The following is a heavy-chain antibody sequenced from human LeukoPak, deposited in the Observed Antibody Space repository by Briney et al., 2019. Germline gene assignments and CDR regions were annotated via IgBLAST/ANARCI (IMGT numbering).Heavy chain of an antibody. Sequence: PGGSLRLSCAASGFTFSSYAMSWVRQAPGKGLEWVSAISGSGGSTYYADSVKGRFTISRDNSKNTLYLQMNSLRAEDTAVYYCARSWVYSSSWNDAFDIWGQGTIVTVSS. J-gene: IGHJ3*02. CDR1: GFTFSSYA. V-gene: IGHV3-23*01. D-gene: IGHD6-13*01. CDR3: ARSWVYSSSWNDAFDI. CDR2: ISGSGGST.